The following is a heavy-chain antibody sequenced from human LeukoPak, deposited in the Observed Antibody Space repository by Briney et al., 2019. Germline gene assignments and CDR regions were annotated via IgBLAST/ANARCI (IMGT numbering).Heavy chain of an antibody. CDR3: ARIDFWYAFDI. D-gene: IGHD3-3*01. V-gene: IGHV4-30-4*08. J-gene: IGHJ3*02. Sequence: SQTLSLTCTVSGGSISSGDYYWSWIRQPPGKGLEWIGYIYFSGSTYYNPSLKSRVTISVDTSKNQFSLKLSSVTAADTAVYYCARIDFWYAFDIWGQGTMVTVSS. CDR1: GGSISSGDYY. CDR2: IYFSGST.